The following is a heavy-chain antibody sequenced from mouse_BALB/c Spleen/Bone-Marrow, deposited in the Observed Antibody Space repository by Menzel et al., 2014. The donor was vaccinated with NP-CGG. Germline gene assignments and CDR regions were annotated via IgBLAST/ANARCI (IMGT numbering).Heavy chain of an antibody. Sequence: VKLQESGPGLVAPSQSLSITCTVSGFSLTGYGVNWVRQPPGKGLEWLGMTWGDGSTDYNSALKSRLSISKDNSKSQVFLKMNSLQTDDTARYYCAREPHYYAMDYWGQGTSVTVSS. CDR3: AREPHYYAMDY. J-gene: IGHJ4*01. CDR1: GFSLTGYG. CDR2: TWGDGST. V-gene: IGHV2-6-7*01.